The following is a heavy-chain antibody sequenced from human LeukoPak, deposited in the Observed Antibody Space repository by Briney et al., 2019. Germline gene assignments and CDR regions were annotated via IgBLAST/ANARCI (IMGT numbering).Heavy chain of an antibody. J-gene: IGHJ5*02. V-gene: IGHV1-2*02. CDR3: AREIPNPGEKWFDP. D-gene: IGHD7-27*01. Sequence: ASVKVSCKASGYTFTGYYMHWVRQAPGQGLERXXXINPNSGGTNYAQKLQGRVTMTTDTSTSTAYMELRSLRSDDTAVYYCAREIPNPGEKWFDPWGQGTLVTVSS. CDR1: GYTFTGYY. CDR2: INPNSGGT.